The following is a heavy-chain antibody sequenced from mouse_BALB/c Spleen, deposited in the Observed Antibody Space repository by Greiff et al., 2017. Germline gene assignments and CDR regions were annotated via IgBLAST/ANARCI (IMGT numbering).Heavy chain of an antibody. Sequence: EVKLVESGPGLVKPSQSLSLTCTVTGYSITSYYAWNLIRQFPGKQLEWMVYISYSGSTSYNPSLKSRISITRDASKNQFFLQLNSVTTEDTATYYCARTSTMITTGYFDVWGAGTTVTVSS. D-gene: IGHD2-4*01. V-gene: IGHV3-2*02. J-gene: IGHJ1*01. CDR2: ISYSGST. CDR1: GYSITSYYA. CDR3: ARTSTMITTGYFDV.